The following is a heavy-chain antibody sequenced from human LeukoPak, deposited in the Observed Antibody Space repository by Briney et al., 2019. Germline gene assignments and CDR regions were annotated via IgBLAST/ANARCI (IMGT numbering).Heavy chain of an antibody. CDR3: ARVIYGSGTYYKGWFDP. J-gene: IGHJ5*02. CDR2: IYYSGST. Sequence: SETLSLTCTVSGGSISSSSYYWGWIRQPPGKGLEWIGSIYYSGSTYYNPSLKSRVTISVDTSKNQFSLKLSSVTAADTAVYYCARVIYGSGTYYKGWFDPWGQGTLVTASS. V-gene: IGHV4-39*07. D-gene: IGHD3-10*01. CDR1: GGSISSSSYY.